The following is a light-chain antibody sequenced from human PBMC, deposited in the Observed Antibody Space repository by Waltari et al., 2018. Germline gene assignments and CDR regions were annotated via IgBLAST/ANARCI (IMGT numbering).Light chain of an antibody. CDR1: SRDIGAYSY. CDR3: SSYAGSNNLGI. V-gene: IGLV2-8*01. J-gene: IGLJ2*01. CDR2: DVD. Sequence: QSALTQPPSASGSPGQPVPFPCPGPSRDIGAYSYVSWYQHYPGKAPKLIIYDVDKRPSGVPDRFSGSKSGDTASLTVSGLQTEDEADYYCSSYAGSNNLGIFGGGTKLTVL.